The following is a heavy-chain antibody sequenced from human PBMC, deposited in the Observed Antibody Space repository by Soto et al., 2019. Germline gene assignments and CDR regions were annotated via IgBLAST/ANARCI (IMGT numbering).Heavy chain of an antibody. CDR3: AHYVSTSPAGWFDP. Sequence: QITLKESGPTLVKPTQTLTLTCTFSGLSLSTSGEAVGWIRQPPGKALEWLALIYWDDDTRYNPTLKTRLTITKDTSKNQVVLTLTNMDPVDTAIYYCAHYVSTSPAGWFDPWGQGILVTISS. CDR1: GLSLSTSGEA. CDR2: IYWDDDT. D-gene: IGHD3-10*02. V-gene: IGHV2-5*02. J-gene: IGHJ5*02.